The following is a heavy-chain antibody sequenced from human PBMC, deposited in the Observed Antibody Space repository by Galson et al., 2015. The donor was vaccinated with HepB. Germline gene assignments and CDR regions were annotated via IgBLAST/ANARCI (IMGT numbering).Heavy chain of an antibody. V-gene: IGHV1-18*01. J-gene: IGHJ4*02. CDR2: ISAYNGNT. CDR1: GYTFSSYA. D-gene: IGHD1-26*01. CDR3: AGLFRRGVGGFDY. Sequence: SVKVSCKASGYTFSSYAISWVRQAPGQGLGWMGWISAYNGNTNHAQNLQDRVTMTTDTSTSTAYMELRSLRSDDTAVYYCAGLFRRGVGGFDYWGQGTLVTVSS.